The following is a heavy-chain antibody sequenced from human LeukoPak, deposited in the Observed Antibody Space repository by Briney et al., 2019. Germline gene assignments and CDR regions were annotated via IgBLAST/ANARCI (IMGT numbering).Heavy chain of an antibody. J-gene: IGHJ6*02. CDR2: IYYSGST. CDR3: ARDSPSQDYYDSSGYRDYYYGMDV. Sequence: PSETLSLTCTVSGGSISSYYWSWIRQPPGKGLEWIGYIYYSGSTNYNPSLKSRVTISVDTSKNQFSLKLSSVTAADTAVYYCARDSPSQDYYDSSGYRDYYYGMDVWGQGTTVTVSS. D-gene: IGHD3-22*01. CDR1: GGSISSYY. V-gene: IGHV4-59*01.